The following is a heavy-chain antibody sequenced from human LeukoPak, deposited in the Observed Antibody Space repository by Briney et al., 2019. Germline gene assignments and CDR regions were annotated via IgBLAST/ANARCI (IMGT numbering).Heavy chain of an antibody. J-gene: IGHJ4*02. CDR3: GTAFEF. V-gene: IGHV3-74*01. D-gene: IGHD5-18*01. Sequence: GGSLRLSCAASGFTVSGTWMHWVRQAPGKGLVWVSRINNDGRSTSYADPVKGRFTISRDNAKNTLYTQMNSLRAEDTAVYYCGTAFEFWGQGTLVTVSS. CDR2: INNDGRST. CDR1: GFTVSGTW.